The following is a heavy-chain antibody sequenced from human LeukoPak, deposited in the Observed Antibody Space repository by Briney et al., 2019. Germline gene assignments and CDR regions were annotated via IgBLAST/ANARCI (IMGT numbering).Heavy chain of an antibody. D-gene: IGHD4-11*01. CDR2: IWYDGSNK. V-gene: IGHV3-33*08. CDR3: ARETSLDY. J-gene: IGHJ4*02. CDR1: GFTFSSYA. Sequence: GGSLRLSCAASGFTFSSYAMSWVRQAPGKGLEWVAVIWYDGSNKYYADSVKGRFTISRDNSKNTLYLQMNSLRAEDTAVYYCARETSLDYWGQGTLVTVSS.